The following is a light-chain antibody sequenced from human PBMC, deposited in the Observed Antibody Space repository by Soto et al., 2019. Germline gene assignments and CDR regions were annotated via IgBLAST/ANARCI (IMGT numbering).Light chain of an antibody. V-gene: IGKV3-11*01. CDR1: QSVGTS. Sequence: DIVLTQSPATLSLSPGEGATLSCRASQSVGTSLAWYQQKPGQAPRLLIYDASSRAAGIPARFAGSGSGTDLTLTISSLEPDDFAVYYCQQRKSLTFGPGTTVDIK. J-gene: IGKJ3*01. CDR3: QQRKSLT. CDR2: DAS.